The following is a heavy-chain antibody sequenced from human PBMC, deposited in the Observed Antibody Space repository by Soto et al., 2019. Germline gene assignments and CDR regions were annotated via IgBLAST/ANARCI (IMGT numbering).Heavy chain of an antibody. CDR2: ISYDGSNK. Sequence: QVQLVESGGGVVQPGRSLRLSCAASGFTFSSYAMHWVRQAPGKGLEWVAVISYDGSNKYYADSVKGRFTISRDNSKHTLYLQMNSLRAEDTAVYYCARDKGTVTKNWYFDLWGRGTLVTVSS. CDR3: ARDKGTVTKNWYFDL. CDR1: GFTFSSYA. D-gene: IGHD4-17*01. J-gene: IGHJ2*01. V-gene: IGHV3-30-3*01.